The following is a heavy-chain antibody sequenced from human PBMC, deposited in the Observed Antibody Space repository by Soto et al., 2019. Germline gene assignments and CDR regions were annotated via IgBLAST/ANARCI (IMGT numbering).Heavy chain of an antibody. Sequence: ASVEDTCWASGCTFSSYGITWVGQAPGRGLEWMGWISAYSGNTKYAQKLQGRVTMTTDTSTSTAYMELRSLRSDDTGLYYCAKRAWNYRDDFDIWGQGTTVTVSS. CDR2: ISAYSGNT. D-gene: IGHD3-10*01. CDR3: AKRAWNYRDDFDI. CDR1: GCTFSSYG. V-gene: IGHV1-18*01. J-gene: IGHJ3*02.